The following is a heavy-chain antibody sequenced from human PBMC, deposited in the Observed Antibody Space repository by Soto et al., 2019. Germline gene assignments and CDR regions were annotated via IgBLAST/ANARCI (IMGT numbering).Heavy chain of an antibody. J-gene: IGHJ4*02. CDR3: AKRGDDVRSGYYPYFAF. Sequence: WVLMRLSWAVAGCTFITYGSRCVRQDPGKGLEWVSAIGGRGVSTLYADSVKGRFTISKDNSKNTLYLQMNSLKVEDTAVYYCAKRGDDVRSGYYPYFAFRGMGSLVPVSS. D-gene: IGHD3-3*01. CDR2: IGGRGVST. V-gene: IGHV3-23*01. CDR1: GCTFITYG.